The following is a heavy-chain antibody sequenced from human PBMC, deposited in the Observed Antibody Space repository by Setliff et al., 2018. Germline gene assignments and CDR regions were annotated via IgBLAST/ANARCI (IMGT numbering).Heavy chain of an antibody. CDR2: INPNSGGT. V-gene: IGHV1-2*06. D-gene: IGHD2-15*01. Sequence: ASVKVSCKASGYTFTNYYIHWVRQAPGQGLEWMGRINPNSGGTNYAQKFQGRVTMTRDTSITTAYMDLTSLRSDDTAVYYCAKEGNMYGYSSGRFDPWGQGTLVTVSS. J-gene: IGHJ5*02. CDR3: AKEGNMYGYSSGRFDP. CDR1: GYTFTNYY.